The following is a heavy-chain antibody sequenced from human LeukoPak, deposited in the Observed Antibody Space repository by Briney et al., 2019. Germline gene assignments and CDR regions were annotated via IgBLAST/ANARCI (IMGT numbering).Heavy chain of an antibody. CDR2: IYHSGST. D-gene: IGHD4-17*01. CDR3: ARLDYGRYFDY. Sequence: SETLSLTCTVSGYSISSGYYWGWIRQPPGKGLEWIGSIYHSGSTYYNPSLKSRVTISVDTSKNQFSLKLNSVTAADTAVYYCARLDYGRYFDYWGQGTLVTVSS. V-gene: IGHV4-38-2*02. J-gene: IGHJ4*02. CDR1: GYSISSGYY.